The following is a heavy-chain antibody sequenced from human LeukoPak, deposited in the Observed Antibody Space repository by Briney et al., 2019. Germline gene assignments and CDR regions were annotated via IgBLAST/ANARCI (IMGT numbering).Heavy chain of an antibody. V-gene: IGHV1-18*01. CDR1: GYTFTSYG. CDR2: ISTYNGHT. Sequence: ASVKVSCKASGYTFTSYGISWVRQAPGQGLEWMGWISTYNGHTNYARKVQGRVTMTTDTSTSTAYMELSSLRSEDTAVYYCARVALSGFDYWGQGTLVTVSS. CDR3: ARVALSGFDY. D-gene: IGHD1-26*01. J-gene: IGHJ4*02.